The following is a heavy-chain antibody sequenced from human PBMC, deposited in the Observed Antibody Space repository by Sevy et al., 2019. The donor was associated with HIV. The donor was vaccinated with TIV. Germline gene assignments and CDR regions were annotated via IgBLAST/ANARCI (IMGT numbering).Heavy chain of an antibody. V-gene: IGHV3-23*01. CDR3: AREVGGFNWRPYYFDS. CDR1: GFTFSSYA. J-gene: IGHJ4*02. CDR2: ISGSGTST. D-gene: IGHD3-3*01. Sequence: GGSLRLSCAASGFTFSSYAMSWVRQAPGKGLEWVSGISGSGTSTYYADSVKGRFAISRDNGKNSVSLQMNGLRVEDTALYYCAREVGGFNWRPYYFDSWGQGTLVTVSS.